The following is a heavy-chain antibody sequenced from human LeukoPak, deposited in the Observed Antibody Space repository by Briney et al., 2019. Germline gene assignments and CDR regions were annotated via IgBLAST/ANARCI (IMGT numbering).Heavy chain of an antibody. D-gene: IGHD3-22*01. Sequence: RASVTVSCTASAYTFTVYYMHWVRQAPGQGLEGMGRINPNSGGTNYAQKFQGRVTMTRDTSISTAYMELSRLRSDDTAVYYCARVLYYYDSSGYDYWGQGTLVTVSS. V-gene: IGHV1-2*06. J-gene: IGHJ4*02. CDR1: AYTFTVYY. CDR3: ARVLYYYDSSGYDY. CDR2: INPNSGGT.